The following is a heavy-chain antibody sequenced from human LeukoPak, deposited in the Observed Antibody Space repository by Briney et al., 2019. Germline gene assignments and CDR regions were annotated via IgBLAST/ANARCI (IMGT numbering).Heavy chain of an antibody. CDR3: AKEGSDSGGQTLEN. CDR2: ISWDGDVT. V-gene: IGHV3-43D*03. Sequence: PGGSLRLSCAASGFTFSSYAMNWVRQAPGKGLEWVSVISWDGDVTFYADSVEGRFTISRDNRKNSLYLQMNGLRAEDTALYYCAKEGSDSGGQTLENWGQGTLVTVSS. D-gene: IGHD4-23*01. J-gene: IGHJ4*02. CDR1: GFTFSSYA.